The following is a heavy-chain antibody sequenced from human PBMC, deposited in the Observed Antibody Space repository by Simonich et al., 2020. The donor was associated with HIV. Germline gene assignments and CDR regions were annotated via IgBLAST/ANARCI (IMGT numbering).Heavy chain of an antibody. V-gene: IGHV5-51*03. D-gene: IGHD6-19*01. Sequence: EVQLVQSGAEVKKPGESLKISCKGSGYSFTSYWIGWVRQMPGKGLEWMGIYYPGGSHTRYSPSFQGQVTISADKSLSTAYLQWSSLKASDTAMYYCVRRLAVAGTYWYFDLWGRGTLVTVSS. CDR1: GYSFTSYW. J-gene: IGHJ2*01. CDR2: YYPGGSHT. CDR3: VRRLAVAGTYWYFDL.